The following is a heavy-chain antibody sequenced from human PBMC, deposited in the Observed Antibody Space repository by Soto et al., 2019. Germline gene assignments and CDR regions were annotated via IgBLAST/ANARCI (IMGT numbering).Heavy chain of an antibody. CDR2: IYYSGST. CDR3: ARHDSSGWKYYFDY. Sequence: SETLSLTCTVSGGSISSYYWSWIRQPPGKGLEWIGYIYYSGSTNYNPSLKSRVTISLDTSKNQFSLKLSSVTAADAAVYYCARHDSSGWKYYFDYWGQGTLVTVSS. V-gene: IGHV4-59*08. J-gene: IGHJ4*02. CDR1: GGSISSYY. D-gene: IGHD6-19*01.